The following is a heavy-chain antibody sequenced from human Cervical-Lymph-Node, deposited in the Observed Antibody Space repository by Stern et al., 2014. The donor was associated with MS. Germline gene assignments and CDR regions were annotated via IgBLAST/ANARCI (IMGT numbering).Heavy chain of an antibody. J-gene: IGHJ5*02. V-gene: IGHV4-34*01. CDR1: GGSFSGYY. D-gene: IGHD3-16*02. CDR2: INHSGST. CDR3: ARGRADYVWGSYRSNWFDP. Sequence: QVQLQQWGAGLLKPSETLSLTCAVYGGSFSGYYWSWIRQPPGKGLEWIGEINHSGSTKYNPSLKRRFTISVDTSKNQFSLKRGSVTAADTAVYYCARGRADYVWGSYRSNWFDPWGQGTLVTVSS.